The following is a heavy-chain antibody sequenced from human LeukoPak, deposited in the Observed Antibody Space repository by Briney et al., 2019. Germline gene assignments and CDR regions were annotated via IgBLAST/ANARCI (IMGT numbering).Heavy chain of an antibody. J-gene: IGHJ4*02. CDR3: RCRYYYGPDY. CDR1: GGSISSSSYY. D-gene: IGHD3-10*01. CDR2: IYYSGST. V-gene: IGHV4-39*07. Sequence: SETLSLTCTVSGGSISSSSYYWGWIRQPPGKGLEWIGSIYYSGSTYYNPSLKSRVTISVDTSKNQSSLKLSSVTAADTAVYYCRCRYYYGPDYWGQGTLVTVSS.